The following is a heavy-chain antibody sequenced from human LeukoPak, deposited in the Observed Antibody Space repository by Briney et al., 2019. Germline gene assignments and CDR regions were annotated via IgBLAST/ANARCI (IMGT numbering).Heavy chain of an antibody. Sequence: ASVKVSCKASGGTFSSYAISWVRQAPGQGLEWMGGIIPIFGTANYAQKFQGRVTITTDESTSTAYMELSSLRSEDTAVYYCARSPTRTHCSSTSCYRTPPNYWGQGTLVTVSS. CDR1: GGTFSSYA. CDR3: ARSPTRTHCSSTSCYRTPPNY. J-gene: IGHJ4*02. CDR2: IIPIFGTA. V-gene: IGHV1-69*05. D-gene: IGHD2-2*02.